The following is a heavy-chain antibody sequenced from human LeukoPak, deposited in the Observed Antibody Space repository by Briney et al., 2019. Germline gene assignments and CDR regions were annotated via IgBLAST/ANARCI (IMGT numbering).Heavy chain of an antibody. CDR1: GFTFSDYY. D-gene: IGHD3-22*01. CDR2: ISSSGGST. CDR3: VAQGYYDNSGYFPYYFNY. J-gene: IGHJ4*02. Sequence: GGSLRLSCAASGFTFSDYYVSWIRQAPGKGLEWVSHISSSGGSTSYADSVKGRFTISRDNAKKSLFLQMNNLRAEDTAVYYCVAQGYYDNSGYFPYYFNYWGQGTPVTVPS. V-gene: IGHV3-11*01.